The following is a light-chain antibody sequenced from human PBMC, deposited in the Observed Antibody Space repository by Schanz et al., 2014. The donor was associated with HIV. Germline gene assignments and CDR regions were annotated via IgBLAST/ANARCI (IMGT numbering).Light chain of an antibody. Sequence: QSALTQPRSVSGSPGQSVAISCTGTRSDVGGYDHVSWYQQHPGKAPKLMIYGVTKRPSGVPDRFSGSKSDNTASLTISGLQAEDEADYFCASYTDSATVVFGTATKLTVL. CDR1: RSDVGGYDH. CDR3: ASYTDSATVV. CDR2: GVT. J-gene: IGLJ1*01. V-gene: IGLV2-11*01.